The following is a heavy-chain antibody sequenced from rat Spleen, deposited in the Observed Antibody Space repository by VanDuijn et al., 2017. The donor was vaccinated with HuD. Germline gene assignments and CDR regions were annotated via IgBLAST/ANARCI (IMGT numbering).Heavy chain of an antibody. CDR2: INSAGNT. V-gene: IGHV3-3*01. Sequence: EVQLQESGPGLVKPSQSLSLTCSVTDYSITSSYRWNWIRRFPGNTLEWMGYINSAGNTNYNPSLKSRISISRDTSKKQIFLQVNSLTTEDTATYYCAKGAGRDWSQGVMITVSS. CDR1: DYSITSSYR. CDR3: AKGAGRD. J-gene: IGHJ2*01. D-gene: IGHD5-1*01.